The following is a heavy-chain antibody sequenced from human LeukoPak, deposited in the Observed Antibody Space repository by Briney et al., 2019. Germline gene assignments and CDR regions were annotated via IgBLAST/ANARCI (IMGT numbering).Heavy chain of an antibody. V-gene: IGHV2-70*04. CDR2: IDWVDDK. CDR1: GFSLRTSGMR. Sequence: SGPALVKPTQIFTLTCTFSGFSLRTSGMRVGWIRQPPGKALEWLARIDWVDDKFYSTSLKPRLTISKDTSKNQVVLTMTNMDPVDTATYYCARSYSSGWYSGLRNDAFDIWGQGTMVTVSS. CDR3: ARSYSSGWYSGLRNDAFDI. J-gene: IGHJ3*02. D-gene: IGHD6-19*01.